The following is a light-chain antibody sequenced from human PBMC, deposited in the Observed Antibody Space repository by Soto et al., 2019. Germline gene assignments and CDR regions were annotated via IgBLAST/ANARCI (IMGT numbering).Light chain of an antibody. Sequence: SVMTQSPDALTVSLDERATINCKSSQSILSSSNNKNYLAWYQQKPGQAPRLLIYGASTRATGIPARFSGSGSGTEFTLTISSLQSEDFAVYYCQQYNNWPQTFGQGTKVDI. V-gene: IGKV4-1*01. CDR2: GAS. J-gene: IGKJ1*01. CDR3: QQYNNWPQT. CDR1: QSILSSSNNKNY.